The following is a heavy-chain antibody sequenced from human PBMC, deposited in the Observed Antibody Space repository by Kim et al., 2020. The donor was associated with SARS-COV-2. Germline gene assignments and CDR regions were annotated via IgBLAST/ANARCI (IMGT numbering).Heavy chain of an antibody. V-gene: IGHV4-34*01. Sequence: SETLSLTCAVYGGSFSGYYWSWIRQPPGKGLEWIGEINHSGSTNYNPSLKSRVTISVDTSKNQFSLKLSSVTAADTAVYYCARHLNPNDYTSKILAGPRAAWFDPWGQGTLVTVSS. CDR1: GGSFSGYY. CDR2: INHSGST. D-gene: IGHD3-9*01. CDR3: ARHLNPNDYTSKILAGPRAAWFDP. J-gene: IGHJ5*02.